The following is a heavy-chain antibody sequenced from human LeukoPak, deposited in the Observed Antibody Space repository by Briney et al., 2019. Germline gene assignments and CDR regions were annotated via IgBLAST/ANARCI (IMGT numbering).Heavy chain of an antibody. CDR3: ARAYGDYSGFNY. Sequence: GGSLRLSCAASGFTFSSYAMHWVRQAPGKGLEWVTIISYDGNNKYYADSVKGRFTISRDNSKNTLFLQMNSLRAEDRAVYYCARAYGDYSGFNYWGQGTLVTVSS. D-gene: IGHD4-17*01. J-gene: IGHJ4*02. CDR2: ISYDGNNK. V-gene: IGHV3-30*04. CDR1: GFTFSSYA.